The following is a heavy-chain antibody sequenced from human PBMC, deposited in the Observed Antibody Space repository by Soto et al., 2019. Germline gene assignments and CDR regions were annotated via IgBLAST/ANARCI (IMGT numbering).Heavy chain of an antibody. CDR2: INAGNGNT. CDR3: ARSIVVVTALDY. Sequence: ASAKVSCKSSGYTFTSYAMQWLRHSPGQRLEWMGWINAGNGNTKYSQKFQGRVTITRDTSASKAYMELSSLRSEDTAVYYCARSIVVVTALDYWGQGTLVTVS. V-gene: IGHV1-3*01. CDR1: GYTFTSYA. D-gene: IGHD2-21*02. J-gene: IGHJ4*02.